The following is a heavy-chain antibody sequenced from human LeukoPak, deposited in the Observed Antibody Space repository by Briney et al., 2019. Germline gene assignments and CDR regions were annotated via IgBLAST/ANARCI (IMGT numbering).Heavy chain of an antibody. V-gene: IGHV1-8*01. J-gene: IGHJ6*02. Sequence: ASVKVSCKASGYTFTSYDINWVRQATGQGLEWMGWMNPNSGNTGYAQKFQGRVTMTRNTSISTAYMELSSLRSEDTAVYYCARGLPQYYYDSSGYYYLYYYGMDVWGQGTTVTVSS. CDR3: ARGLPQYYYDSSGYYYLYYYGMDV. CDR1: GYTFTSYD. D-gene: IGHD3-22*01. CDR2: MNPNSGNT.